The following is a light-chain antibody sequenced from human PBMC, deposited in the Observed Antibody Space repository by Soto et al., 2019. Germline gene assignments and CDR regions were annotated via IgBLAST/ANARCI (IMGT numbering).Light chain of an antibody. V-gene: IGKV3-15*01. Sequence: EIVLTQSPGTLSLSPGERATLSCRASQSVSSSYLAWYQQKPGQPPRLLIYGASTRATGIPARFSGSGSGTEFTLTISSLQSEDFAVYYCQQYNDWPLTFGGGTKV. CDR3: QQYNDWPLT. CDR1: QSVSSSY. CDR2: GAS. J-gene: IGKJ4*01.